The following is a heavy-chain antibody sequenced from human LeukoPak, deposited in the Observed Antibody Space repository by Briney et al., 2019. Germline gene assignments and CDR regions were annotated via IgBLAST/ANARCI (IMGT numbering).Heavy chain of an antibody. D-gene: IGHD1-14*01. CDR3: AREGGTRPYY. CDR2: NNTDGSST. J-gene: IGHJ4*02. CDR1: GFTFRSYC. Sequence: GGSVRLSCAACGFTFRSYCMHWVRQAPGKGLVGVSHNNTDGSSTSYADSVKGRSTISRDNAKNTLYLKMNTLRAEDTAVYYCAREGGTRPYYWGQGTLVTVSS. V-gene: IGHV3-74*01.